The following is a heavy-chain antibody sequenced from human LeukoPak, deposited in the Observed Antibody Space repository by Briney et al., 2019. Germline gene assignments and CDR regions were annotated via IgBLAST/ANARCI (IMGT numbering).Heavy chain of an antibody. D-gene: IGHD1-26*01. CDR2: IVVGSGNT. CDR1: GFTFTSSA. Sequence: ASVKVSCKASGFTFTSSAMQWVRQARGQRLEWIGWIVVGSGNTNYAQKFQERVTITRDMSTSTAYMELSGLRSEDTAVYYCAAGSGGSYDGPHDAFDIWGQGTMVTVSS. CDR3: AAGSGGSYDGPHDAFDI. V-gene: IGHV1-58*02. J-gene: IGHJ3*02.